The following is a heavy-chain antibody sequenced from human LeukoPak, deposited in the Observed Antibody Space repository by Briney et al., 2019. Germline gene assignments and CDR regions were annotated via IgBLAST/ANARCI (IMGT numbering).Heavy chain of an antibody. Sequence: GRSLRLSCAASGFTFSSYAMHWVRQAPGKGLEWVAVISYDGSNKYYADSVKGRFTISRDNSKNTLYLQMNSLRAEDTAVYYCAREGQDTAMVNWGQGTLVTVSS. CDR2: ISYDGSNK. CDR3: AREGQDTAMVN. CDR1: GFTFSSYA. D-gene: IGHD5-18*01. J-gene: IGHJ4*02. V-gene: IGHV3-30*04.